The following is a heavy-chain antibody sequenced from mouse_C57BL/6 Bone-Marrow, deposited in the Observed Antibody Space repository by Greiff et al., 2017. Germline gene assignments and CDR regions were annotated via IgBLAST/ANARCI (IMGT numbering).Heavy chain of an antibody. J-gene: IGHJ4*01. CDR3: ARRQLRLRMDY. V-gene: IGHV1-85*01. CDR1: GYTFTSYE. Sequence: VQLQQSGPELVKPGASVKLSCKASGYTFTSYEINWVKQRPGQGLEWIGWLYPRDGSTKYNEKFKGKATLTVDTSSSTAYMELHSLTSEDSAVYFCARRQLRLRMDYWGQGTSVTVSA. D-gene: IGHD3-2*02. CDR2: LYPRDGST.